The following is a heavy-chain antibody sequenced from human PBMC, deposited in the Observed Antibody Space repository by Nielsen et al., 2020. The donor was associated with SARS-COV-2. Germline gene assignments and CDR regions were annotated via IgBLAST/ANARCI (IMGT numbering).Heavy chain of an antibody. V-gene: IGHV1-3*01. Sequence: ASVKVSCKASGYTFTSYAMHWVRQAPGQRLEWMGWINAGNGNTKYSQKFQGRVTITRDTSASTAYMELRSLRSDDTAVYYCARWFQIRSGWYPEGSWFDPWGQGTLVTVSS. CDR2: INAGNGNT. CDR1: GYTFTSYA. D-gene: IGHD6-19*01. J-gene: IGHJ5*02. CDR3: ARWFQIRSGWYPEGSWFDP.